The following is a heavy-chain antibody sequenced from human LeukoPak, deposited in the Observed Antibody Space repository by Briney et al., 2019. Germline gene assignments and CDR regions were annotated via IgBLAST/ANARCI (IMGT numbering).Heavy chain of an antibody. CDR1: GFTFSSYG. CDR2: IRYDGSNK. CDR3: AKDSLLWFGELSHNWFDP. V-gene: IGHV3-30*02. D-gene: IGHD3-10*01. Sequence: PGGSLRLSCAASGFTFSSYGMHWVRQAPGKGLEWVAFIRYDGSNKYYADSVKGRFTISRDNSKNTLYLQMNSLRAEDTAVYYCAKDSLLWFGELSHNWFDPWGQGTLVTVSS. J-gene: IGHJ5*02.